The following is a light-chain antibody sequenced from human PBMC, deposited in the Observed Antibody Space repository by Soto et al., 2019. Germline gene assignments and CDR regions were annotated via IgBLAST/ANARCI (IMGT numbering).Light chain of an antibody. Sequence: DIVMTQSPDSLAVSLGERATINCKSSQSVLYSSNNNNYLAWYQQKPGQPPKLLIYWASTRESGVPDRFRGSGSGTDFTLTVSSLQVEDVAVYYCQQYYSTPFTFGGGTRVEIK. CDR1: QSVLYSSNNNNY. CDR3: QQYYSTPFT. J-gene: IGKJ4*01. CDR2: WAS. V-gene: IGKV4-1*01.